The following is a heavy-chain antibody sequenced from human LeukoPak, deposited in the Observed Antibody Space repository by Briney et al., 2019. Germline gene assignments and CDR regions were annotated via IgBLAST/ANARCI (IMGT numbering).Heavy chain of an antibody. CDR3: AKVSGGGLYYDGMDV. V-gene: IGHV3-23*01. CDR2: ISGGGGST. J-gene: IGHJ6*02. Sequence: GGSLRLSCAASGFTFTSYSMNWVRQAPGKGLEWVSTISGGGGSTYYADSVKGRFTIFRDNSKNTLYLQVNSLRAEDTAVYYCAKVSGGGLYYDGMDVWGQGTTVTVSS. CDR1: GFTFTSYS. D-gene: IGHD1-14*01.